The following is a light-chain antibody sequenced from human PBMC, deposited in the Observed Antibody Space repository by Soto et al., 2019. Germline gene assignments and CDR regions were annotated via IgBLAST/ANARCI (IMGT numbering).Light chain of an antibody. CDR1: DGPVTSNHY. J-gene: IGLJ2*01. CDR3: LLAYSGGRV. V-gene: IGLV7-46*01. Sequence: QAVVTQEPSLTVSPGGTVTLTWGSSDGPVTSNHYPYWYQQRPGQVPRTLIYDTTNRQSWAPARFSGSLVGVKAALTLSGAQPEDEADYYCLLAYSGGRVFGGGTKLTVL. CDR2: DTT.